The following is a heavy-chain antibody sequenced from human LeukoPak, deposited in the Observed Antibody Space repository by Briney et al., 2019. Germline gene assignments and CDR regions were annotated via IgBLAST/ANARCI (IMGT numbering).Heavy chain of an antibody. CDR2: IIPILGIA. D-gene: IGHD6-25*01. CDR3: AREDLAAEARFDY. CDR1: GGTFSSYA. V-gene: IGHV1-69*04. Sequence: SVKVSCKASGGTFSSYAISWVRQAPGQGLEWMGRIIPILGIANYAQKFQGRATITADKSTSTAYMELSSLRSEDTAVYYCAREDLAAEARFDYWGQGTLVTVSS. J-gene: IGHJ4*02.